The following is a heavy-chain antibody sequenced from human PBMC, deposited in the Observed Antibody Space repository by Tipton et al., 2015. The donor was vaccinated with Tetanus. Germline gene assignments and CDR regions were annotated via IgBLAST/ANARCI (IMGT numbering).Heavy chain of an antibody. D-gene: IGHD2/OR15-2a*01. CDR3: ARVSRRNFYFDY. CDR2: IFFSGDT. J-gene: IGHJ4*02. Sequence: TLSLTCTVSGDSISRGGFFWNWVRQRPGKGPEWIGDIFFSGDTYYNPSLQSRVFMAVDTSKNQFSLNLTSVTVADSAVYFCARVSRRNFYFDYWGPGAQVTVSS. V-gene: IGHV4-31*03. CDR1: GDSISRGGFF.